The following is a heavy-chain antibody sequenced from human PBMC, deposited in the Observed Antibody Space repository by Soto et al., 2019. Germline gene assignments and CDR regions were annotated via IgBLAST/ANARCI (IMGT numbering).Heavy chain of an antibody. J-gene: IGHJ4*02. V-gene: IGHV1-69*01. CDR3: ARDRDDNGSGKYYTRIDF. CDR2: LIPLFGTP. D-gene: IGHD3-10*01. CDR1: GGIFSTYA. Sequence: QVQLVQSGAEVKKPGSSVKVSCKASGGIFSTYALSWLRHAPGQGLEWMGGLIPLFGTPNYAQRFQGRVTITAVEDTSTAYMELSILRSEDTAVYYCARDRDDNGSGKYYTRIDFWGQGTMGTVSS.